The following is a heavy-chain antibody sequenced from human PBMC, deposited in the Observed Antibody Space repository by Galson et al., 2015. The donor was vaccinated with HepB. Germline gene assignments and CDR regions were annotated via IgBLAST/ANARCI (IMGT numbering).Heavy chain of an antibody. CDR2: ITSSSSTM. CDR3: ARWRLGAHASDI. J-gene: IGHJ3*02. D-gene: IGHD3-10*01. V-gene: IGHV3-48*02. CDR1: GFTFSTYS. Sequence: SLRLSCAASGFTFSTYSMSWVRQAPGKGLEWVSYITSSSSTMCYADFVKGRFTISRDNAKNSLYLQMNSLRDEDTAVFYCARWRLGAHASDIWGQGTMVTVSS.